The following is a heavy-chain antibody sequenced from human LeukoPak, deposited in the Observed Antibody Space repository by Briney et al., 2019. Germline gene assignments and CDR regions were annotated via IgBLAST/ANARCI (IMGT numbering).Heavy chain of an antibody. Sequence: GGSLRLSCAASGVTFSAYAMSWVRQAPGKGLEWVSAISGSGDTTYYADSVKGRFNISRDNSKNTLYLQMNSLRAEDTAVYYCAKGTMVRGDRDYWGQGTLVTVSS. J-gene: IGHJ4*02. D-gene: IGHD3-10*01. CDR2: ISGSGDTT. CDR3: AKGTMVRGDRDY. CDR1: GVTFSAYA. V-gene: IGHV3-23*01.